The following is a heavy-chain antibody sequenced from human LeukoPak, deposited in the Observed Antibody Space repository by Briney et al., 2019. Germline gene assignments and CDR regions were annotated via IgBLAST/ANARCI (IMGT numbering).Heavy chain of an antibody. V-gene: IGHV3-48*01. CDR1: GFTFSSYS. Sequence: GGSLRLFCAASGFTFSSYSMNWVRQAPGKGLEWVSYISSSSSTIYYADSVKGRFTISRDNAKNSLYLQMNSLRAEDTAVYYCAKERPGYSSGSVTWGQGTLVTVSS. J-gene: IGHJ5*02. CDR2: ISSSSSTI. CDR3: AKERPGYSSGSVT. D-gene: IGHD6-19*01.